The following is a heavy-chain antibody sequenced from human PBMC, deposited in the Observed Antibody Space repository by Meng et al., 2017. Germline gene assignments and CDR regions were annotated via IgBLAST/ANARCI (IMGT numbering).Heavy chain of an antibody. J-gene: IGHJ5*02. CDR2: IYSGGST. CDR3: ATESA. V-gene: IGHV3-66*01. Sequence: VQLVESGGGLVKPGGSLRLSCVASGFTVSSNYMSWVRQAPGKGLEWVSLIYSGGSTYYSDSVKGRFTISRDNSKNTLYLQMNSLRAEDTAVYYCATESAWGQGTLVTVSS. CDR1: GFTVSSNY.